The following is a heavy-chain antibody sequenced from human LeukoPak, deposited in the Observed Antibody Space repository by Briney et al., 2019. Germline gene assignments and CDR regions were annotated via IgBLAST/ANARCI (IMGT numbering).Heavy chain of an antibody. V-gene: IGHV4-39*01. CDR1: GGSISSSNYY. CDR2: IYYTGST. CDR3: ARLRKPAAGTWVFDTSGYYFDF. D-gene: IGHD6-13*01. Sequence: SETLSLTCTVSGGSISSSNYYWGWIRQPPGKGLEWIGIIYYTGSTFYNPSPKSRVTISVDTSMRQFSLKLRSVTAADTAVFYCARLRKPAAGTWVFDTSGYYFDFWGQGTLVTVSS. J-gene: IGHJ4*02.